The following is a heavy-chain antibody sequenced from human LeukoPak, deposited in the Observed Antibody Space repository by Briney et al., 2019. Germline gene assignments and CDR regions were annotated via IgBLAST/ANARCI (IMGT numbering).Heavy chain of an antibody. V-gene: IGHV3-74*01. CDR3: ARVSCGGDCRPSDFDY. J-gene: IGHJ4*02. CDR1: GFTFSGYW. Sequence: GGSLRLSCAASGFTFSGYWMHWVRQAPGKGLVWVSRINSDGSSTSYADSVKGRFTISRDNAKNTLYLQMNSLRAEDTAVYYCARVSCGGDCRPSDFDYWGQGTLVTVSS. D-gene: IGHD2-21*02. CDR2: INSDGSST.